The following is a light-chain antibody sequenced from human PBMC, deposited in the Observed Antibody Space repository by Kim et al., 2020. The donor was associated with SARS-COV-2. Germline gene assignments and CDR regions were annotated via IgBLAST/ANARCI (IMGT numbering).Light chain of an antibody. CDR2: RTS. J-gene: IGLJ3*02. Sequence: PGGTVTLACASSSGTVTSGYYPTWFQQKPGQAPRVLIYRTSNKHSWTPDRFSGSLLGGKAALTVSGVQSEDEADYYCLLCSRHGWVCGGGTQLTVL. CDR3: LLCSRHGWV. V-gene: IGLV7-43*01. CDR1: SGTVTSGYY.